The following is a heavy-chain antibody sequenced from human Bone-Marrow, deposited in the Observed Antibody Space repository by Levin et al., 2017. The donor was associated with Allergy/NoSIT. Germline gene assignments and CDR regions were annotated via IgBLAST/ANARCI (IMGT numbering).Heavy chain of an antibody. CDR2: IYTSGNT. Sequence: GSLRLSCTVPGGSITNYYWSWIRQPAGKGLEWIGRIYTSGNTDYNPSLKSRVTMSVDTSKNQFSLHLTSVTAADTAVYYCAREHKGYDGEGYYYGCWGQGTLVTVSS. D-gene: IGHD3-22*01. CDR3: AREHKGYDGEGYYYGC. J-gene: IGHJ4*02. CDR1: GGSITNYY. V-gene: IGHV4-4*07.